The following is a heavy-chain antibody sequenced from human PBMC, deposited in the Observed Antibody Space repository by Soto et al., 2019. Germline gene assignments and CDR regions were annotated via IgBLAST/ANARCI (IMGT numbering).Heavy chain of an antibody. Sequence: EVQLLESGGGLVQPGGSLRLSCAASGFTFSSYAITWVRQAPGKGLEWVSAICGSGGRTYYADSVRGRFTISRDNSKDTLYLQVNSPSAEDTAIYYCAKDRIGAGDSHTDWLDPWGQGTLVTVSS. CDR3: AKDRIGAGDSHTDWLDP. V-gene: IGHV3-23*01. CDR2: ICGSGGRT. CDR1: GFTFSSYA. D-gene: IGHD4-17*01. J-gene: IGHJ5*02.